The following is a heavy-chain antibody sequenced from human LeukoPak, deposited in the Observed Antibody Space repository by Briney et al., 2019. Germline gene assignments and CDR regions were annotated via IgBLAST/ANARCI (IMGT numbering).Heavy chain of an antibody. CDR2: IRYDGSNK. CDR3: AKDRVVPAAIPDY. Sequence: GGSLRLSCAASGFTFSSYGMHWVRQAPGKGLERVAFIRYDGSNKYYADSVKGRFTISRDNSKNTLYLQMNSLRAEDTAVYYCAKDRVVPAAIPDYWGQGTLVTVSS. D-gene: IGHD2-2*02. J-gene: IGHJ4*02. CDR1: GFTFSSYG. V-gene: IGHV3-30*02.